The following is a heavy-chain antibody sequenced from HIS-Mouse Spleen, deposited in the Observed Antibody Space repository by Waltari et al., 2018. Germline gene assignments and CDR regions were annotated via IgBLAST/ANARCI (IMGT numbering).Heavy chain of an antibody. V-gene: IGHV4-39*07. CDR2: SYYSGST. D-gene: IGHD3-3*01. CDR3: ARVKIVTIFGVVINDAFDI. J-gene: IGHJ3*02. Sequence: QLQLQESGPGLVKPSETLSLTCTVAGCSISSSSYHWGWLRQPPGKGLEGIGSSYYSGSTYYNPSLKSRVTISVDTSKNQFSLKLSSVTAADTAVYYCARVKIVTIFGVVINDAFDIWGQGTMVTVSS. CDR1: GCSISSSSYH.